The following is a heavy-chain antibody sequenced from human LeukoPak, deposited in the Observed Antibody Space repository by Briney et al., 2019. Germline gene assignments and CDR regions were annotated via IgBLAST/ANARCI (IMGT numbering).Heavy chain of an antibody. CDR3: ARHTSVAGPFDY. CDR2: IYDSETT. CDR1: GGSISSRSSF. D-gene: IGHD6-19*01. Sequence: PPETLPLTCTVSGGSISSRSSFWGWIRQPPGKGLDWIGSIYDSETTSYNPSLKSRVTISVDTSKNQFSLKLSSVTAADTAVYYCARHTSVAGPFDYWGQGTLVTVSS. V-gene: IGHV4-39*01. J-gene: IGHJ4*02.